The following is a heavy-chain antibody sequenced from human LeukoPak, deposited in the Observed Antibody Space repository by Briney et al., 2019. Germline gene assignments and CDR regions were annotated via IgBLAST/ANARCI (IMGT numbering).Heavy chain of an antibody. D-gene: IGHD1-26*01. J-gene: IGHJ3*02. CDR1: GLTFSSYS. V-gene: IGHV3-48*01. CDR3: ARVVGATTSVAFDI. Sequence: GGSVRLSCAASGLTFSSYSMNWVRQAPGKGLEWVSYIRSSSSTIYYADSVEGRFTISRDNAKNSLYLQMSGLRAEDTAVYYCARVVGATTSVAFDIWGQGTMVTVSS. CDR2: IRSSSSTI.